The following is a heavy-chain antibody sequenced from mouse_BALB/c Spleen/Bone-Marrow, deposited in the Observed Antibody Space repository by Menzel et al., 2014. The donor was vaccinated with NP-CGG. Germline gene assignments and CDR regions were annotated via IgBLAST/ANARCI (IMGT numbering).Heavy chain of an antibody. D-gene: IGHD1-1*01. CDR1: GYTFTSYW. CDR2: IDPSNSET. V-gene: IGHV1S127*01. J-gene: IGHJ2*01. Sequence: VQVVESGPELVRPGASMKMSCKASGYTFTSYWMHWVKQRPGQGLEWIGMIDPSNSETRLNQKFKDKATLNVDKSSKTAYMQLSSLTSEDSAVYYGARGELLRFFDYWGQGTTLTVSS. CDR3: ARGELLRFFDY.